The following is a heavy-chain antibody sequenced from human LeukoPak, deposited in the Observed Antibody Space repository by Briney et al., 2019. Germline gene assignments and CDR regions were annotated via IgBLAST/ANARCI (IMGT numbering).Heavy chain of an antibody. J-gene: IGHJ4*02. CDR2: IYYSGST. D-gene: IGHD3-3*01. CDR1: GGSISSYY. V-gene: IGHV4-59*12. Sequence: SETLSLTCTVSGGSISSYYWSWIRQPPGKGLEWIGYIYYSGSTNYNPSLKSRVTISVDTSKNQFSLKLSSVTAADTAVYYCARRLANNYDFWSGYYTGGEVDYWGQGTLVTVSS. CDR3: ARRLANNYDFWSGYYTGGEVDY.